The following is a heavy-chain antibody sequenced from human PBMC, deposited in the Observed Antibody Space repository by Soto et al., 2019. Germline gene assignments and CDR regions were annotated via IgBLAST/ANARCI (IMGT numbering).Heavy chain of an antibody. V-gene: IGHV3-23*01. Sequence: PGGSLRLSCAASGFTFSSYAMSWVRQAPGKGLEWVSAISGSGGSTYYADSVKGRFTISRDNSKNTLYLQMNSLRAEDTAVYYCAKGTHNYYYYYGMDVWGQGTTVTVSS. CDR2: ISGSGGST. CDR3: AKGTHNYYYYYGMDV. D-gene: IGHD2-21*01. J-gene: IGHJ6*02. CDR1: GFTFSSYA.